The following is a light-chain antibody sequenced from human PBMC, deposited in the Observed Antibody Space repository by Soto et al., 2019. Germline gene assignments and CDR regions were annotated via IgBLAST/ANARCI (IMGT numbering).Light chain of an antibody. CDR3: SSYAGSNNVL. J-gene: IGLJ2*01. Sequence: QSALTQSPSASGSRGQSVTISCTGTSSDVGGYNFVSWYQQRPGKAPKLMIYEVNKRLSGVPDRFSGSKSGNTASLTVSGLQAEDEADYYCSSYAGSNNVLFGGGTKVTVL. CDR2: EVN. V-gene: IGLV2-8*01. CDR1: SSDVGGYNF.